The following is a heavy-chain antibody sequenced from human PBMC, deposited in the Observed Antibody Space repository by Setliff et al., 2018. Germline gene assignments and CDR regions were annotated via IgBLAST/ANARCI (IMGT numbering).Heavy chain of an antibody. V-gene: IGHV1-24*01. CDR1: GYTLTELS. J-gene: IGHJ4*02. CDR2: FDPEDGET. D-gene: IGHD3-3*01. Sequence: ASVKVSCKVSGYTLTELSMHWVRQAPGKGLEWRGGFDPEDGETIYAQKFQGRVTMTEDTSTDTAYMELSSLRSEDTAVYYCARESTAKNFWGEYSDYWGQGTLVTVSS. CDR3: ARESTAKNFWGEYSDY.